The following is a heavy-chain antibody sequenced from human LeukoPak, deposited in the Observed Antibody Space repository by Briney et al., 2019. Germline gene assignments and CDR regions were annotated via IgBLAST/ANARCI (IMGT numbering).Heavy chain of an antibody. CDR2: IWYDGSNK. Sequence: GGSLRLSCAASGFTVSSNYMSWVRQAPGKGLEWVALIWYDGSNKYYADSMRGRFTISRDNSKNTLYLQMNSLRAEDTAVYYCAGGSGDYSPDYWGQGTLVTVSS. CDR1: GFTVSSNY. J-gene: IGHJ4*02. D-gene: IGHD4-17*01. CDR3: AGGSGDYSPDY. V-gene: IGHV3-33*08.